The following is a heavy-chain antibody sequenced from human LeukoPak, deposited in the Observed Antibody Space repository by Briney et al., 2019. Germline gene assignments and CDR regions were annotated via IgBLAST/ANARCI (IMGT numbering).Heavy chain of an antibody. Sequence: GASVKVSCKASGGTFSSYAISWVRQAPGQGLEWMGGIIPIFGTANYAQKFQGRVTITADKSTSTAYMELSSLRSEDTAVYYCARDAHDYGDPGPYGMDVWGKGTTVTVSS. CDR3: ARDAHDYGDPGPYGMDV. CDR2: IIPIFGTA. CDR1: GGTFSSYA. V-gene: IGHV1-69*06. J-gene: IGHJ6*04. D-gene: IGHD4-17*01.